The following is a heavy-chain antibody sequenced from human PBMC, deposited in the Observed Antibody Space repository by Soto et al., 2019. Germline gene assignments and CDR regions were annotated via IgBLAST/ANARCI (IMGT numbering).Heavy chain of an antibody. CDR2: IYYSGST. CDR3: ARVSDATYGMDV. CDR1: GGSISSGGYY. D-gene: IGHD2-2*01. V-gene: IGHV4-31*03. J-gene: IGHJ6*02. Sequence: SETLSLTCTVSGGSISSGGYYWSWIRQHPGKGLEWIGYIYYSGSTYYNPSLKSRVTISVDTSKNQFSLKLSSVTAADTAVYYCARVSDATYGMDVWGRGTTVTVSS.